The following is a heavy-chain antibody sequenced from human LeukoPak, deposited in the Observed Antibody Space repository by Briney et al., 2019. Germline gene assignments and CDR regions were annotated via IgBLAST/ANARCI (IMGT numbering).Heavy chain of an antibody. D-gene: IGHD3-9*01. CDR3: ARVGPEGVRYFDWLNFDY. Sequence: GGSLRLSCAASGFTFSSYLMSWVRQAPGKGLEWVANIKQDGSEKYYVDSVKGRFTISRDNAKNSLYLQMNSLRAEDTAVYYCARVGPEGVRYFDWLNFDYWGQGTLVTVSS. CDR1: GFTFSSYL. CDR2: IKQDGSEK. V-gene: IGHV3-7*01. J-gene: IGHJ4*02.